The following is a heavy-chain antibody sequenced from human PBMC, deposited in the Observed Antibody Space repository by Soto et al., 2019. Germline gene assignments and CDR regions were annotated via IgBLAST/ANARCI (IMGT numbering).Heavy chain of an antibody. V-gene: IGHV1-18*01. J-gene: IGHJ6*02. CDR2: ISAYNGNT. Sequence: ASVKVSCKASGYTFTSYGISWVRQAPGQGLEWMGWISAYNGNTNYAQKLQGRVTMTADTSTSTAYMELRSLRSDDTAVYYCALPRRFYYYGMDVWGQGTTVTVSS. CDR1: GYTFTSYG. CDR3: ALPRRFYYYGMDV.